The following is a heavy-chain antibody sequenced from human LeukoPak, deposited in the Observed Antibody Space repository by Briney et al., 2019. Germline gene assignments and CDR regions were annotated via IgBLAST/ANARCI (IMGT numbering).Heavy chain of an antibody. CDR1: GGSFSGYY. CDR3: ARRLGRGRSYLDY. CDR2: INHSGST. D-gene: IGHD2-15*01. J-gene: IGHJ4*02. V-gene: IGHV4-34*01. Sequence: PSETLSLTCAVYGGSFSGYYWSWIRQPPGKGLEWIGEINHSGSTNYNPSLKSRVTISVDTSKNQFSLKLSSVTAADTAVYYCARRLGRGRSYLDYWGQGTLVTVSS.